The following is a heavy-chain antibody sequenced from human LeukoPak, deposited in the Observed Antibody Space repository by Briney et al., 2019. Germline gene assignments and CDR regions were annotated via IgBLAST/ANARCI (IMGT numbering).Heavy chain of an antibody. CDR2: IIYSGSA. CDR1: GGSISNYY. V-gene: IGHV4-59*01. D-gene: IGHD3-3*01. J-gene: IGHJ4*02. Sequence: PSETLSLTCSVSGGSISNYYWSWFRQPPGKGLEWIGYIIYSGSANYNPSLKSPVTMSVDTSKNQFSLKLTSVTAADTAVYYCARVYRDDFWSGYSTHFDCWGQGTLVTVSS. CDR3: ARVYRDDFWSGYSTHFDC.